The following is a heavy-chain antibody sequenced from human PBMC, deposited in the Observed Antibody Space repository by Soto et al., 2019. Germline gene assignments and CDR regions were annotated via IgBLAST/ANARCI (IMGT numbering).Heavy chain of an antibody. V-gene: IGHV4-39*01. D-gene: IGHD3-16*02. CDR2: IYYSGST. Sequence: SETLSLTCTVSGGSISSSSYYWGWIRQPPGKGLEWIGSIYYSGSTYYNPSLKSRVTISVDTSKNQFSLKLSSVTAADTAVYYCARGNWGSYRYLDYWGQGTLVTVSS. CDR1: GGSISSSSYY. J-gene: IGHJ4*02. CDR3: ARGNWGSYRYLDY.